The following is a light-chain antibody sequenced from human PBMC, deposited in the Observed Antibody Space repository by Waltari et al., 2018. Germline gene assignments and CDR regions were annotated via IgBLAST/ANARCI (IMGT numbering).Light chain of an antibody. J-gene: IGLJ2*01. CDR2: GND. V-gene: IGLV1-51*02. CDR3: GTWDNALSAV. CDR1: TFNIWNNY. Sequence: QSVLTQPPSVSAAPGQKVTISCSGTTFNIWNNYVSWYQQFPGAAPKVLIYGNDRRASGLPDRCAGSKAGTAATLDIIDRQPGDEADYYCGTWDNALSAVFGGGTKVTVL.